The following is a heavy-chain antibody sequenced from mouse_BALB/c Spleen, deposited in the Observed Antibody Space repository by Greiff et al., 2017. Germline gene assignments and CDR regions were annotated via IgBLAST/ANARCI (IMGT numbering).Heavy chain of an antibody. Sequence: VQLQQSGAELVRPGTSVKVSCKASGYAFPNYLIEWVKQRPGQGLEWIGVINPGSGGTNYNEKFKGKATLTADKSSSTAYMQLSSLTSDDSAVYFCARNDYDAMDYWGQGTSVTVSS. CDR2: INPGSGGT. J-gene: IGHJ4*01. CDR1: GYAFPNYL. CDR3: ARNDYDAMDY. V-gene: IGHV1-54*01.